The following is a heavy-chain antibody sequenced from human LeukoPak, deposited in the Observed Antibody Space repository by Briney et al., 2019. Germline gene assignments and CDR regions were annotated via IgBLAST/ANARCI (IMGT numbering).Heavy chain of an antibody. J-gene: IGHJ4*02. D-gene: IGHD6-13*01. Sequence: ASVRVSRRASGYTFTIYGISWVRQAPGQGVEWGGWISAYNGNTNYAQTPQGRDTMPTDTSTSTAYMDLRSLRSDDAAVDYCARERALLGRSWASTSDYWGQGTLVTVSS. CDR1: GYTFTIYG. V-gene: IGHV1-18*01. CDR2: ISAYNGNT. CDR3: ARERALLGRSWASTSDY.